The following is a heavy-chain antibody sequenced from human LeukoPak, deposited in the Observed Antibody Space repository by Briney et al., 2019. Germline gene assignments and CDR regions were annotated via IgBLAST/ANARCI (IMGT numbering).Heavy chain of an antibody. D-gene: IGHD5-24*01. CDR2: ISARNGNR. J-gene: IGHJ5*02. V-gene: IGHV1-18*01. Sequence: ASVKVSCKTSGYSFSSYGFSWVRQAPGQGLEWMAWISARNGNRNFAQKFQDRVLLTTDTSTNTAYMELRSLKSDDTAVYYCARDGDGHNYGLIDLWGQGTLVSVSS. CDR3: ARDGDGHNYGLIDL. CDR1: GYSFSSYG.